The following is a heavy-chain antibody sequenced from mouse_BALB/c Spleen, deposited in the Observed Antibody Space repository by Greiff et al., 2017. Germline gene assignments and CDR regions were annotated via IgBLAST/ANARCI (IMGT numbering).Heavy chain of an antibody. D-gene: IGHD1-1*01. CDR1: GYTFTSYW. V-gene: IGHV1-87*01. CDR2: IYPGDGDT. J-gene: IGHJ3*01. CDR3: ARPSYYGSSSFAY. Sequence: QVQLQQSGAELARPGASVKLSCKASGYTFTSYWMQWVKQRPGQGLEWIGAIYPGDGDTRYTQKFKGKATLTADKSSSTAYMQLSSLASEDSAVYYCARPSYYGSSSFAYWGQGTLVTVSA.